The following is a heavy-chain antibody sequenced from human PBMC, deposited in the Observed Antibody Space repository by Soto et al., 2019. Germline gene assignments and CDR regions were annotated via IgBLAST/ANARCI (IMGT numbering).Heavy chain of an antibody. J-gene: IGHJ6*02. CDR1: GFTFSNAW. CDR2: IKSKTDGGTT. CDR3: TTGGGYCSSTSCSYYYYYGMDV. D-gene: IGHD2-2*01. Sequence: EVQLVESGGGLVKPGGSLRLSCAASGFTFSNAWMSWVRQAPGKGLEWVGRIKSKTDGGTTDYAAPVKGRFTISRDDSKKTLYLQMNSLKTEDTAVYYCTTGGGYCSSTSCSYYYYYGMDVWGQGTTVTVSS. V-gene: IGHV3-15*01.